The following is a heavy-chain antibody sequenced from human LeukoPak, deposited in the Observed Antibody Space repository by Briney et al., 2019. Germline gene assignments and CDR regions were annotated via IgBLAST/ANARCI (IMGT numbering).Heavy chain of an antibody. CDR3: ARDDIVVGATDGVSY. D-gene: IGHD1-26*01. V-gene: IGHV3-23*01. Sequence: PGGSLRLSCAASGFTFSSYAMSWVRQAPGRGLEWVSAISGSGGSTYYADSVKGRFTISRDNSKNTLYLQMNSLRAEDTAVYYCARDDIVVGATDGVSYWGQGTLVTVSS. CDR2: ISGSGGST. CDR1: GFTFSSYA. J-gene: IGHJ4*02.